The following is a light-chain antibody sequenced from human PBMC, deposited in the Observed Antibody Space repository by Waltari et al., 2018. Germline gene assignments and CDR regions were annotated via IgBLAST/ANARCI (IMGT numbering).Light chain of an antibody. CDR2: DTS. CDR3: QQRST. CDR1: ESLTSY. V-gene: IGKV3-11*01. Sequence: EIVLTQSPATLSLSPGERATLSCRASESLTSYLAWYQHTPGQAPRLLIYDTSNRATGIPARFSGSGSGADFTLIISSLEPEDFGVYYCQQRSTFGQGTKLEIK. J-gene: IGKJ2*01.